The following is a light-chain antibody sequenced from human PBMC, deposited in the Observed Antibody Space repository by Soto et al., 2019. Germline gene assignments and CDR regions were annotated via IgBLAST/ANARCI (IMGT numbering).Light chain of an antibody. V-gene: IGLV2-14*01. CDR2: EVN. CDR3: LSFTTTSTPV. J-gene: IGLJ1*01. CDR1: ISDIGAYDY. Sequence: QSLLTQPASLSGSPGQSITISCTGTISDIGAYDYVSWFQQHPGKAPKLMISEVNNRPSGVSNRFSGSKSGNTAYLTISGLQVEDEAEYFCLSFTTTSTPVFGTGTKVTVL.